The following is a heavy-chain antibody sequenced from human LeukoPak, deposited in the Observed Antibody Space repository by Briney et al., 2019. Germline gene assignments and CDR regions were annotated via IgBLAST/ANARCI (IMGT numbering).Heavy chain of an antibody. CDR3: ARGPKYYYDSSGYYRFDH. D-gene: IGHD3-22*01. Sequence: PSETLSLTCAVYGGPFSGYYWTWIRQPPGKGLEWIGEINHSGSTNYNPSLKSRVTISVDTSKNQFSLQLSSVTAADTAVYYCARGPKYYYDSSGYYRFDHWGQGTLVTASS. V-gene: IGHV4-34*01. J-gene: IGHJ4*02. CDR2: INHSGST. CDR1: GGPFSGYY.